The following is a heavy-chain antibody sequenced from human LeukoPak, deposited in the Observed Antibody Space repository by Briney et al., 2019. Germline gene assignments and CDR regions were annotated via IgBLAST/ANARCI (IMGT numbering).Heavy chain of an antibody. CDR2: IRYDGSNK. D-gene: IGHD5-24*01. CDR3: ARVRDGYNLKQKLELDY. CDR1: GFIFNTYV. J-gene: IGHJ4*02. Sequence: GGSLRLSCAASGFIFNTYVMHWVRQAPGKGLEWLAFIRYDGSNKNYADSVKGRFTISRDNAKNSLYLQMNSLRAEDTAVYYCARVRDGYNLKQKLELDYWGQGTLVTVSS. V-gene: IGHV3-30*02.